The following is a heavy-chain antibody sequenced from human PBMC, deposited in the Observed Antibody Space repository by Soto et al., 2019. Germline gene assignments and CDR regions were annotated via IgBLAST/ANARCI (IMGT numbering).Heavy chain of an antibody. D-gene: IGHD1-7*01. CDR1: GYTFTSYG. CDR3: ARGTGTTSYFDY. CDR2: INAANGDT. Sequence: ASVKVSCKASGYTFTSYGIHWVRQAPGQRLEWMGWINAANGDTKYSPKFQGRVTITRDTSASTAYMELSSLRSEDTAVYYCARGTGTTSYFDYWGQGTLVTVSS. J-gene: IGHJ4*02. V-gene: IGHV1-3*01.